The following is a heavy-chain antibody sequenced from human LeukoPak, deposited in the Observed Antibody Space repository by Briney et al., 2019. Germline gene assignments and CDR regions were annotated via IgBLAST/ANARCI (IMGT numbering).Heavy chain of an antibody. Sequence: GGSLRLSCVASGVTLSNYAMHWVRQAPGKGLEWVAAAQGDGRLQYYADSVKGRFTISKDISKSTLYVQMNSLRAEDTAVYYCATGGGFYYGHWGQGTLVTVSS. CDR1: GVTLSNYA. D-gene: IGHD3-22*01. CDR2: AQGDGRLQ. J-gene: IGHJ4*02. CDR3: ATGGGFYYGH. V-gene: IGHV3-33*08.